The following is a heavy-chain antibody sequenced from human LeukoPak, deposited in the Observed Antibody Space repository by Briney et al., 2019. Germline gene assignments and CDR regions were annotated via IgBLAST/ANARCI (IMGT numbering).Heavy chain of an antibody. CDR1: GASISHYY. V-gene: IGHV4-4*09. J-gene: IGHJ4*02. Sequence: SETLSLTCTVSGASISHYYWSWLRQTPEKGLEWMGHIHTSGGSSPYPSLKSRLTMSIETSRNQFSLKLTSVTAADTAVYFCARLGSYHDFWGQGALVTVSS. D-gene: IGHD1-26*01. CDR3: ARLGSYHDF. CDR2: IHTSGGS.